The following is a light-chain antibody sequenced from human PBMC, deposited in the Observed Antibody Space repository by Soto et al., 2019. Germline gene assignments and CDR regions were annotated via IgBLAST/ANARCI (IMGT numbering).Light chain of an antibody. CDR3: HQRSNWPPLVT. CDR1: QSVSSC. V-gene: IGKV3-11*01. J-gene: IGKJ5*01. CDR2: DAS. Sequence: EIVLTQSPATLSLSPGERATLSWRASQSVSSCLAWYQQKPGQAPRLLIYDASNRATGIPARFSGSGSGTDFTLTISSLEPKDFAVYCCHQRSNWPPLVTFGQGTRLEIK.